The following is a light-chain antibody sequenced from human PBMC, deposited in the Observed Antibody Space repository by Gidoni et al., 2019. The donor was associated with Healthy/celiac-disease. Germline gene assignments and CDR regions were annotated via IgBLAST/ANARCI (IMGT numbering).Light chain of an antibody. V-gene: IGKV2-28*01. J-gene: IGKJ1*01. CDR1: PSLLHSNGYNY. CDR2: LGS. Sequence: DIVMTQSQLSLTVTPGEPASISCRSSPSLLHSNGYNYLDWYLQKPGQSPQLLIYLGSNRASGVPDRFSGSGSGTDFTLKISRVEAEDVGVYYCMQALQTPTFGQGTKVEIK. CDR3: MQALQTPT.